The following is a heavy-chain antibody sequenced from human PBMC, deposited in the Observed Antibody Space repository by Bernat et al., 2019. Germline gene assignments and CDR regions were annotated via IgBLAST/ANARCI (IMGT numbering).Heavy chain of an antibody. J-gene: IGHJ6*02. Sequence: EVQLVESGGGLVKPGGSLRLSCAASGFTFSSYSMNWVRQPPGKGLRWVPSISSSSSYIYYADSVKGRFTISRDNAKNSLYLQMNSLRAEDTAVYYCARGPESDIVVVPAAMIGMDVWGQGTTVTVSS. CDR1: GFTFSSYS. CDR3: ARGPESDIVVVPAAMIGMDV. D-gene: IGHD2-2*01. CDR2: ISSSSSYI. V-gene: IGHV3-21*01.